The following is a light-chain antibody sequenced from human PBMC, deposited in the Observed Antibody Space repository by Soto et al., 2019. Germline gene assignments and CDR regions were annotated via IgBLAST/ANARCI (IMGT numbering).Light chain of an antibody. V-gene: IGKV4-1*01. CDR2: WAS. CDR1: QSVLYSANNKNC. Sequence: DIVMTQSPDSLAVSLGERVTINCESSQSVLYSANNKNCLAWYQQKPGQPPKLLIYWASTRESGVPDRFSGSGSGTDFTLTISSLQAEDVAVYYCQQYLGIPRTFGQGTTVDI. J-gene: IGKJ1*01. CDR3: QQYLGIPRT.